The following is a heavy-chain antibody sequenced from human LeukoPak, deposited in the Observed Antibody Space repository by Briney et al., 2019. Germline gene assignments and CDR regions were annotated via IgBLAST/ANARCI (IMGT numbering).Heavy chain of an antibody. Sequence: PSETLSLTCTVSGGSTSSSSYYWGWIRQPPGKGLEWIGSIYYSGSTYYNPSLKSRVTISVDTSKNQFSLKLSSVTAADTAMYYCARDDSSGYYHTTFDYWGQGTLVTVSS. CDR1: GGSTSSSSYY. V-gene: IGHV4-39*07. J-gene: IGHJ4*02. CDR3: ARDDSSGYYHTTFDY. CDR2: IYYSGST. D-gene: IGHD3-22*01.